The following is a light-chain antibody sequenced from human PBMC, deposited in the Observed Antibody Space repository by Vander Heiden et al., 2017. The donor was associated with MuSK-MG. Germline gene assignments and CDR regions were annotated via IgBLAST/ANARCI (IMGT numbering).Light chain of an antibody. Sequence: QSALTQHPSASGSPGQSVTISCTGTSSDVGGYNYVSWYQHHPAKAPNLMIYVVSKRPSGVPARCSCSKSGNTASLTVSGLQAEDEADYYCSSYAGSNNFVYVFGTGTKVTVL. CDR2: VVS. CDR1: SSDVGGYNY. CDR3: SSYAGSNNFVYV. J-gene: IGLJ1*01. V-gene: IGLV2-8*01.